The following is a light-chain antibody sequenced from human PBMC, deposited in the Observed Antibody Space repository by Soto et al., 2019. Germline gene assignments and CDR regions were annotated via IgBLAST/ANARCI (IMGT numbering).Light chain of an antibody. CDR2: KAS. V-gene: IGKV1-5*03. CDR3: QQYNSYPWT. CDR1: QSISSW. Sequence: DTQMTQSPSTLSASVRDRVTITCRASQSISSWLAWYQQKPGKAPKLLIYKASSLESGVPSRFSGSGSGTEFTLTISSLQPDDFATYYCQQYNSYPWTFGQGTKVEIK. J-gene: IGKJ1*01.